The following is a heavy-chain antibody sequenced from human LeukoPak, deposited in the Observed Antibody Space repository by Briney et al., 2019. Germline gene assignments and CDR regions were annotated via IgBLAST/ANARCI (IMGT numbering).Heavy chain of an antibody. CDR2: IYYTGST. D-gene: IGHD1-26*01. J-gene: IGHJ4*02. CDR1: GGSISSSYYY. Sequence: SETLSLTCTVSGGSISSSYYYWGWIRQPPGKGLEWIGSIYYTGSTYYNPSLKSRVTISVDTSKNQFSLKLSSVSAADTAVYFCARHPSRSLFTVTTFDNWGQGTLVTVSS. CDR3: ARHPSRSLFTVTTFDN. V-gene: IGHV4-39*01.